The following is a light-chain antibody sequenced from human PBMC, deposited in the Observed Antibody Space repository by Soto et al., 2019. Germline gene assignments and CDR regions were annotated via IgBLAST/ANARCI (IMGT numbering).Light chain of an antibody. Sequence: QSALTQPPSASGSPGQSVTLSCTGTSGDIGGYNYVSWYQQHPGKAPKLLIYEVSKRPSGVPDRFSGSKSGNTASLTVSGPQAEDEAEYYCSSYVGTNTLVFGGGTKVTVL. CDR3: SSYVGTNTLV. CDR1: SGDIGGYNY. J-gene: IGLJ2*01. V-gene: IGLV2-8*01. CDR2: EVS.